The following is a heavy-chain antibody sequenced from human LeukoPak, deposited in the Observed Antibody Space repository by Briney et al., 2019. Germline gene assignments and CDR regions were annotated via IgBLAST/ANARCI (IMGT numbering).Heavy chain of an antibody. CDR3: AREWAAAAYY. CDR1: GFIVSSNY. J-gene: IGHJ4*02. V-gene: IGHV3-53*01. CDR2: IYIDGST. Sequence: QTGGSLRLSCAASGFIVSSNYMSWVRQAPGKGLEWVSVIYIDGSTRYADSVKGRFTISRDNSRNTVYLQMNSLRVEDTAVYYCAREWAAAAYYWGQGALVTVSS. D-gene: IGHD6-13*01.